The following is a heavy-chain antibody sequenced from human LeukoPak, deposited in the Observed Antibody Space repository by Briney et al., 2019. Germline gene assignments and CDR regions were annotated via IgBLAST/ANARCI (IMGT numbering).Heavy chain of an antibody. Sequence: GSLRLSCAASGFTFSSYWMSWVRQAPGKGLEWIGSLYYSGHTYYKPSLKSRVTISVDTSKNHFSLRVSSVTAADTAIYYCARAGVYCSGGSCFSRPFDYWGQGTLVTVSS. D-gene: IGHD2-15*01. J-gene: IGHJ4*02. CDR3: ARAGVYCSGGSCFSRPFDY. V-gene: IGHV4-39*07. CDR1: GFTFSSYW. CDR2: LYYSGHT.